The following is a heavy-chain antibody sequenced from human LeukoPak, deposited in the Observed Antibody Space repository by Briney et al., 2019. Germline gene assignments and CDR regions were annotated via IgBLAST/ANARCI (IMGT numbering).Heavy chain of an antibody. J-gene: IGHJ4*02. Sequence: GGSLRLSCAASGFTFSSYAMDWVRQAPGKGLEYVSAISSNGGSTYYANSVKGRFTISRDNSKNTLYLQMGSLRAEDMAVYYCARRQRYCSSASCYLDYWGQGTLVTVSS. D-gene: IGHD2-2*01. V-gene: IGHV3-64*01. CDR1: GFTFSSYA. CDR3: ARRQRYCSSASCYLDY. CDR2: ISSNGGST.